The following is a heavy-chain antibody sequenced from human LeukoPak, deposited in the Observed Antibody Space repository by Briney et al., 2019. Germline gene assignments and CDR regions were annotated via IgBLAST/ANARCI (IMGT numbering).Heavy chain of an antibody. CDR3: ARGERGIKNLIVVVPAAMSVY. V-gene: IGHV3-7*01. CDR1: GFTFSSYW. J-gene: IGHJ4*02. CDR2: IKQDGSEK. Sequence: GGSLRLSCAASGFTFSSYWMSWVRQAPGKGLEWVANIKQDGSEKYYVDSVKGRFTISRDNAKNSLYLQMNSLRAEDTAVYYCARGERGIKNLIVVVPAAMSVYWGQGTLVTVSS. D-gene: IGHD2-2*01.